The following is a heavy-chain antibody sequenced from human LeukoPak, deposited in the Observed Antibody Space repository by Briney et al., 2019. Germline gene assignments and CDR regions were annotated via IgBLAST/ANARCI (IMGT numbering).Heavy chain of an antibody. CDR2: INPSGGST. D-gene: IGHD5-18*01. V-gene: IGHV1-46*01. CDR1: GYTFTSYY. CDR3: ARQLWLLSWFDP. Sequence: GASVKVSCKASGYTFTSYYMHWVRQAPGQGLEWMGIINPSGGSTSYAQKFQGRVTVTRDMSTSTVYMELSSLRSEDTAVYYCARQLWLLSWFDPWGQGTLVTVSS. J-gene: IGHJ5*02.